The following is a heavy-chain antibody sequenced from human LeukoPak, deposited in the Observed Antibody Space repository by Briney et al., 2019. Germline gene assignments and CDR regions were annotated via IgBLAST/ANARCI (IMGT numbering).Heavy chain of an antibody. CDR1: VFTFSRYD. CDR3: AKGLPPPSWGERVGTNSWYFDL. Sequence: PGGSLSLSCAVSVFTFSRYDVSCVREAPGKGLEGVSAFSGSGGSTYYADSVKGRLPIPRHNPQHTLYRQMNSLISEYRAVFYCAKGLPPPSWGERVGTNSWYFDLWGRGTLVTVSS. V-gene: IGHV3-23*01. D-gene: IGHD3-16*01. CDR2: FSGSGGST. J-gene: IGHJ2*01.